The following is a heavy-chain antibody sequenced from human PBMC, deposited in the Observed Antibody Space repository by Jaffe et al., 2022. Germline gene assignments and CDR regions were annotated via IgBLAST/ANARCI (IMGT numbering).Heavy chain of an antibody. Sequence: EVQLVESGGGLVQPGGSLRLSCAASGFTFSSYEMNWVRQAPGKGLEWVSYISSSGSTIYYADSVKGRFTISRDNAKNSLYLQMNSLRAEDTAVYYCTSKEQFGGVIALQDDYWGQGTLVTVSS. CDR1: GFTFSSYE. CDR3: TSKEQFGGVIALQDDY. D-gene: IGHD3-16*02. J-gene: IGHJ4*02. CDR2: ISSSGSTI. V-gene: IGHV3-48*03.